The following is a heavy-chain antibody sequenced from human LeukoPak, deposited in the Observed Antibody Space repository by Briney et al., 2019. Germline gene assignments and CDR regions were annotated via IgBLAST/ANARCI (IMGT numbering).Heavy chain of an antibody. D-gene: IGHD3-22*01. V-gene: IGHV1-69*05. CDR2: IFPIFGTA. Sequence: SVKVSCKASGGTFSSYAISWVRQAPGQGLEWMGGIFPIFGTANYAQKFQGRVTITTDESTSTAYMELSSLRSEDTAVYYCARYFDSSGYPDGWFDPWGQGTLVTVSS. CDR3: ARYFDSSGYPDGWFDP. CDR1: GGTFSSYA. J-gene: IGHJ5*02.